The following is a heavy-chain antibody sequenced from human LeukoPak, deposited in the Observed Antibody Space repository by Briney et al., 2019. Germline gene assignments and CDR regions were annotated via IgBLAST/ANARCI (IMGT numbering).Heavy chain of an antibody. CDR3: ARALSSPTYYDFWSGPLDWFDP. Sequence: SVKVSCKASGDTFSSFAVSWVRQAPGQGLEWMGRIIPLFGTADYAQRYQGRVTMTRNTSISTAYMELSSLRSEDTAVYYCARALSSPTYYDFWSGPLDWFDPWGQGTLVTVSS. V-gene: IGHV1-69*05. D-gene: IGHD3-3*01. CDR2: IIPLFGTA. J-gene: IGHJ5*02. CDR1: GDTFSSFA.